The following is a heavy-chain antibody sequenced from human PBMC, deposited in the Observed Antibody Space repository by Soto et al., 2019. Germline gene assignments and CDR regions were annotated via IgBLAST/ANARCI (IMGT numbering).Heavy chain of an antibody. D-gene: IGHD2-15*01. CDR3: TSIEYIVVLEGFDY. Sequence: EVQLVESGGGLVQPGGSLKLSCAASGFTFSGSAMHWVRQASGKGLEWVGRIRSKAKSYATAYAASVKGRFTISRDDSKNTAYLQMNSLKTEDTAVYYCTSIEYIVVLEGFDYWGQGTLVTVSS. J-gene: IGHJ4*02. CDR1: GFTFSGSA. CDR2: IRSKAKSYAT. V-gene: IGHV3-73*01.